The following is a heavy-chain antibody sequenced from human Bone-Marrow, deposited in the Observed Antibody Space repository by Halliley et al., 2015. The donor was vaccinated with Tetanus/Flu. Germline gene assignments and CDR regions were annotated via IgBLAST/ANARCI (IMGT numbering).Heavy chain of an antibody. V-gene: IGHV3-48*03. Sequence: AASGLTFSSFGMNWVRQAPGKGLEWVSHITYSGSTIYYADSVKGRFTISRDNAKNSLYLQMNSLRAEDTAVYYCARDPPFWSGYYATDFWGQGTLVTVSS. CDR1: GLTFSSFG. CDR3: ARDPPFWSGYYATDF. CDR2: ITYSGSTI. J-gene: IGHJ4*02. D-gene: IGHD3-3*01.